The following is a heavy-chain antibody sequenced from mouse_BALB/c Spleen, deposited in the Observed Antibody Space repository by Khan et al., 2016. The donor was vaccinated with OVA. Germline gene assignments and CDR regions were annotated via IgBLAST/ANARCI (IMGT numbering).Heavy chain of an antibody. CDR1: GDSITSGY. J-gene: IGHJ3*01. CDR2: IIYTGYT. CDR3: ARSTYRYAFAY. V-gene: IGHV3-8*02. D-gene: IGHD2-14*01. Sequence: EVQLQESGPSLVKPSQTLSLTCSVTGDSITSGYWNWIRQFPGNNLEYMGYIIYTGYTYYNPSLKSRISITRHTSKNQYYLHLNSVTDEDTATYYCARSTYRYAFAYWGQGTLVTVSA.